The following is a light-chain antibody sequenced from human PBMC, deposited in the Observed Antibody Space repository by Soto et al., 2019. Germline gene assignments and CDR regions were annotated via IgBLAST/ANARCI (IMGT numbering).Light chain of an antibody. CDR1: HSVSSSN. CDR3: QHYGTSTWT. CDR2: DAS. J-gene: IGKJ1*01. V-gene: IGKV3-20*01. Sequence: TQSPSTLSAPVGDTDTVPCRASHSVSSSNLAWFQQKPGQAPRLLIFDASFRATGIPDRFSGSGSGADFTLTISRLEAEDFAVYYCQHYGTSTWTFGQGTKVDTK.